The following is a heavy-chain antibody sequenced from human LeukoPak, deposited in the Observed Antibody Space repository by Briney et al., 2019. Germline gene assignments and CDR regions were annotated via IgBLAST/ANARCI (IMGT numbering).Heavy chain of an antibody. CDR1: GFTFSSYG. CDR3: AKVTGVMIQLPVRGYFDY. J-gene: IGHJ4*02. CDR2: ISYDGSNK. V-gene: IGHV3-30*18. Sequence: PGGSLRLSCAASGFTFSSYGMHWVRQAPGKGLEWVAVISYDGSNKYYADSVKGRFTISRDNSKNTLYLQMNSLRAEDTAVYYCAKVTGVMIQLPVRGYFDYWGQGTLVTVSS. D-gene: IGHD5-18*01.